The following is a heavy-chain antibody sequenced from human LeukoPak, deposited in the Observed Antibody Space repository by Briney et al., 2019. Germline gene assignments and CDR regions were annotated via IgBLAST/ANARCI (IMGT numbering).Heavy chain of an antibody. CDR1: GITFSSYA. Sequence: GGSLRLSCAASGITFSSYAMNWVRQAPGKGLEWVSYISSSGSTIYYADSVKGRFTISRDNAKNSLYLQMNSLRAEDTAVYYCAELGIAMIGGVWGKGTTVTISS. D-gene: IGHD3-10*02. CDR3: AELGIAMIGGV. J-gene: IGHJ6*04. V-gene: IGHV3-48*03. CDR2: ISSSGSTI.